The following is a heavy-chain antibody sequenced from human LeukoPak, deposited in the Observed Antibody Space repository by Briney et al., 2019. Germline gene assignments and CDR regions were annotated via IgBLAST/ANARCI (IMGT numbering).Heavy chain of an antibody. CDR1: GFTFSSYS. CDR2: ISSSSSTI. J-gene: IGHJ4*02. Sequence: PGGSLGLSCAASGFTFSSYSMNWVRQAPGKGLEWVSYISSSSSTIYYADSVKGRFTISRDNAKNSLYLQMNSLRAEDTAVYYCARDGGLAPDYWGQGTLVTVSS. CDR3: ARDGGLAPDY. D-gene: IGHD3-16*01. V-gene: IGHV3-48*04.